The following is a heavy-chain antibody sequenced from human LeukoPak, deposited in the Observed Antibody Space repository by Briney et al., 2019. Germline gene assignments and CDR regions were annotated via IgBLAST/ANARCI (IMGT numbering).Heavy chain of an antibody. D-gene: IGHD6-13*01. CDR3: ARVWVAAAAPDAFDI. J-gene: IGHJ3*02. CDR1: GGSISSSSYY. V-gene: IGHV4-39*07. Sequence: SETLSLTCIVSGGSISSSSYYWGCIRQPPGKGLECIGSIYYSGSTYYNPSLKSRVTISVDMSKNQCSLKVSSVTAADTAVYYCARVWVAAAAPDAFDIWGQGTMVTVSS. CDR2: IYYSGST.